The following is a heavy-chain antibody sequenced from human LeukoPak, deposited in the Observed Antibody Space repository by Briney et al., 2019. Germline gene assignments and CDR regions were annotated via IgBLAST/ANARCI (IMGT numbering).Heavy chain of an antibody. D-gene: IGHD6-19*01. CDR1: GFTFSDYY. Sequence: KPGGSLRLSCAASGFTFSDYYMSWIRQAPGKGLEWVSYISNSGSTIYYADSVKGRFFISRDNAKNSLYLQMNSLRAEDTAVYYCAKASSGWSFDYWGQGTLVTVSS. V-gene: IGHV3-11*01. CDR2: ISNSGSTI. CDR3: AKASSGWSFDY. J-gene: IGHJ4*02.